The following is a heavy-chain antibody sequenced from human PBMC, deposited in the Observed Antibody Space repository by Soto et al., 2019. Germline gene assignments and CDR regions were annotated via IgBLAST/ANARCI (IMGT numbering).Heavy chain of an antibody. J-gene: IGHJ3*02. V-gene: IGHV3-23*01. CDR3: AKLKQQLGRETTDAFDI. D-gene: IGHD6-13*01. CDR2: ISGSGGST. Sequence: EVQLLESGGGLVQPGGSLRLSCAASGFTFSSYAMSWVRQAPGKGLEWVSAISGSGGSTYYADSVKGRFTISRDNSKNTLYLQMNSLRAEDTAVYYCAKLKQQLGRETTDAFDIWGQGTMVTVSS. CDR1: GFTFSSYA.